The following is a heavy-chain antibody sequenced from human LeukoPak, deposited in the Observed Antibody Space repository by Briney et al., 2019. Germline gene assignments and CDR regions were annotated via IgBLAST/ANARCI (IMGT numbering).Heavy chain of an antibody. CDR1: GFTFNTYE. CDR3: ARATYSGSYFGL. D-gene: IGHD1-26*01. J-gene: IGHJ5*02. Sequence: GGSLRLACAASGFTFNTYEMNWVRQAPGKGLEWVSYISSSGGTNFYADSVKGRFTISRDNAKNSLYLQINSLRAEDTAIYYRARATYSGSYFGLWGQGTLVTVSS. CDR2: ISSSGGTN. V-gene: IGHV3-48*03.